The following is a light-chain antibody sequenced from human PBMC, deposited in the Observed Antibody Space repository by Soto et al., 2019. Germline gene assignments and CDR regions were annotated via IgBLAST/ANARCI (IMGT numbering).Light chain of an antibody. CDR3: QQAKNFPLT. CDR1: QDISDW. Sequence: DIQMTQSPSSVSASVGDRVTITCRASQDISDWLAWYQQKPGKAPRLLIFAASNLHTEVPSRLSGSGYGTDFSLTINGLQPEDFATYYCQQAKNFPLTFGGGTTVDIK. J-gene: IGKJ4*01. V-gene: IGKV1-12*01. CDR2: AAS.